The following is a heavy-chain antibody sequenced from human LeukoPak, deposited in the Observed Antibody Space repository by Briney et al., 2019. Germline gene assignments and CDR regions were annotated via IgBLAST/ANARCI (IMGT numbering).Heavy chain of an antibody. J-gene: IGHJ4*02. D-gene: IGHD4-17*01. V-gene: IGHV3-30*02. Sequence: GGSLRLSCAASGFTFSSYGMHWVRQAPGKGLEWVAFIRYDGSNKYYADSVKGRFTISRDNSKNTLYLQMNSLRAEDTAVYYCARDRVFFTVTTPDYWGQGTLVTVSS. CDR1: GFTFSSYG. CDR3: ARDRVFFTVTTPDY. CDR2: IRYDGSNK.